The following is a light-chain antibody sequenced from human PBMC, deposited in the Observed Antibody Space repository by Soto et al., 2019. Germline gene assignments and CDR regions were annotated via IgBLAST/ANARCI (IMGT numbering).Light chain of an antibody. Sequence: DIQMTQSPSSLSASVGDRITITCRASQSISTYLNWYQKKPGKAPKLLIYAASSLQTGVPSRFSGSGSGTDFTLTINNLQPADFATYYCQQSDTSPPTFGGGTKVEIK. V-gene: IGKV1-39*01. CDR1: QSISTY. J-gene: IGKJ4*01. CDR2: AAS. CDR3: QQSDTSPPT.